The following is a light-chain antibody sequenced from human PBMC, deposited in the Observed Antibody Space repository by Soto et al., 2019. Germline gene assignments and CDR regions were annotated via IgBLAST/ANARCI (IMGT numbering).Light chain of an antibody. CDR1: SSNIEAGSD. CDR3: QSYDTSLSGSV. CDR2: GNN. V-gene: IGLV1-40*01. J-gene: IGLJ2*01. Sequence: QSVLTQTPSVSGAPGQSVTMSCTGSSSNIEAGSDVHWYQHLPGTPPKVVISGNNNRPSGVPDRFSGSKSGTSASLSITGLQAEDEADYYCQSYDTSLSGSVFGGGTKLTVL.